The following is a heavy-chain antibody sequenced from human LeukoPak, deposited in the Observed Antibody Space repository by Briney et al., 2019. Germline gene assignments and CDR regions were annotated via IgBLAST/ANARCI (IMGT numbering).Heavy chain of an antibody. CDR2: ISGSGGST. Sequence: PGGSLRLSCAASGFTFSSYAMSCVRQAPGKGLEWVSFISGSGGSTYYADSVKGRFTISRDNSKNTLYLQMNSLRAEDTAVYYCAKGDRPYCGGDCYSRLAFDYWGQGTLVTVSS. CDR1: GFTFSSYA. V-gene: IGHV3-23*01. D-gene: IGHD2-21*02. J-gene: IGHJ4*02. CDR3: AKGDRPYCGGDCYSRLAFDY.